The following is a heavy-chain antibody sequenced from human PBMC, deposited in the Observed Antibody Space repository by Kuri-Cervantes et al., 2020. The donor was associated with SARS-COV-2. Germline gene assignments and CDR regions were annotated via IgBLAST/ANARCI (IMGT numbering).Heavy chain of an antibody. V-gene: IGHV4-59*08. CDR2: IYYSGST. J-gene: IGHJ2*01. Sequence: SETLSLTCTVSGGSISSYYWSWIRQPPGKGLEWIGYIYYSGSTNYNPSLKSRVTISVDTSKNQFSLKLSSVTAADTAVYYCARVRYCSSTSCRLGWYSDLWGRGTLVTVSS. D-gene: IGHD2-2*01. CDR3: ARVRYCSSTSCRLGWYSDL. CDR1: GGSISSYY.